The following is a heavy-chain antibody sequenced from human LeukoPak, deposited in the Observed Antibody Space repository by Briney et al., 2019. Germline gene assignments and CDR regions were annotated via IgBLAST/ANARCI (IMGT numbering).Heavy chain of an antibody. D-gene: IGHD6-13*01. J-gene: IGHJ4*02. CDR3: ARLAAAFDY. Sequence: PSEALSLTCXXXGGSISSSSYYWGWIRQPPGKGLEWIGSIYYSGSTYYNPSLKSRVTISVDTSKNQFSLKLSSVTAADTAVYYCARLAAAFDYWGQGTLVTVSS. V-gene: IGHV4-39*01. CDR1: GGSISSSSYY. CDR2: IYYSGST.